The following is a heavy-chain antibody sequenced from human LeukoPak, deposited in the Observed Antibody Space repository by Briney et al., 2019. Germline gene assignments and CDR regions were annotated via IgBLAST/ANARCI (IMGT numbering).Heavy chain of an antibody. J-gene: IGHJ4*02. CDR1: GFTFSDYY. Sequence: ETGGSLRLSCAASGFTFSDYYMTWIRQAPGKGLEWVSYISTSGTAIYYADSVKGRFTISRDNSRNSLYLQMNSLRAEDTAVYYCARSPGGYSGPFAYWGQGTLVAVSS. V-gene: IGHV3-11*04. CDR3: ARSPGGYSGPFAY. D-gene: IGHD5-12*01. CDR2: ISTSGTAI.